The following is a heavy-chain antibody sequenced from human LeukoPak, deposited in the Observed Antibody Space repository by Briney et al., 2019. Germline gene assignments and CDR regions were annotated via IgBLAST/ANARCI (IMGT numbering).Heavy chain of an antibody. D-gene: IGHD1-7*01. CDR2: IKSKTDGGTT. V-gene: IGHV3-15*01. J-gene: IGHJ4*02. CDR3: AKSSSTGTKVGLFDY. Sequence: PGGSLRLSCAASGFTFSNAWMSWVRQAPGKGLEWVGRIKSKTDGGTTDYAAPVKGRFTISRDDSKNTLYLQMNSLKTEDTAVYYCAKSSSTGTKVGLFDYWGQGTLVTVSS. CDR1: GFTFSNAW.